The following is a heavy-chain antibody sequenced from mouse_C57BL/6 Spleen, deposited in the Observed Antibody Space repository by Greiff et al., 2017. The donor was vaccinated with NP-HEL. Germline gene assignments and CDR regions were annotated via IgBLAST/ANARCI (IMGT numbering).Heavy chain of an antibody. J-gene: IGHJ4*01. D-gene: IGHD2-3*01. V-gene: IGHV1-80*01. Sequence: VQLQQSGAELVKPGASVKISCKASGYAFSSYWMNWVKQRPGKGLEWIGQIYPGDGDTNYNGKFKGKATLTADKSSSTAYMQLSSLTSEDSAVYFCARRWLLRNAMDYWGQGTSVTVSS. CDR3: ARRWLLRNAMDY. CDR1: GYAFSSYW. CDR2: IYPGDGDT.